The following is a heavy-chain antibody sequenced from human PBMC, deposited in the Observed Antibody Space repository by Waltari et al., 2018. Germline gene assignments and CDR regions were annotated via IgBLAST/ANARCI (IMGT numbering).Heavy chain of an antibody. CDR2: SNNEINSETT. V-gene: IGHV3-48*04. J-gene: IGHJ4*02. CDR3: VRDFKWTFDH. Sequence: EVQLVESGGGLVQPGGSLRLSCATSGFTFRTYSMNWVRQAPGKGLEGISYSNNEINSETTSYADSVKGRVTISRDNAKNSLDLQMNSLTAADTAMDFCVRDFKWTFDHWGQGTPVTVSS. CDR1: GFTFRTYS. D-gene: IGHD1-26*01.